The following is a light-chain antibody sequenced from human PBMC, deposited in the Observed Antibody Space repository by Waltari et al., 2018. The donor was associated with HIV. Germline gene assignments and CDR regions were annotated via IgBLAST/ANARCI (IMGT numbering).Light chain of an antibody. CDR2: AAS. CDR1: QSISSY. V-gene: IGKV1-39*01. Sequence: DIQMTQSPSSLSASVGDRVTITCRASQSISSYLNWYQQKPGKAPKLLIYAASSLQSGVPSRFSGSGSGTDFTLTISSLQPEDFAVYYCQQYGSSPERLTFGGGTKVEIK. CDR3: QQYGSSPERLT. J-gene: IGKJ4*01.